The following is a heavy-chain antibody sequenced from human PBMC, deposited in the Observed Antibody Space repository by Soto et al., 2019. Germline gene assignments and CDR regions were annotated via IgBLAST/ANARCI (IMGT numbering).Heavy chain of an antibody. CDR1: GFSVSSFW. CDR2: INIDWIFR. Sequence: GGSLRLSCAASGFSVSSFWMHWVRQVPGKGLEWSSRINIDWIFRNYADSVKGRFTISRDNAINTLYLYMNSLRSEDTAVYYCVASLSGDPYPLDYGGQGALVTVSS. V-gene: IGHV3-74*01. CDR3: VASLSGDPYPLDY. D-gene: IGHD7-27*01. J-gene: IGHJ4*02.